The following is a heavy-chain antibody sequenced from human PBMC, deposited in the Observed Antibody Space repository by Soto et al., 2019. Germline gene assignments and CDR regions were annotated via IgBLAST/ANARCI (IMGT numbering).Heavy chain of an antibody. V-gene: IGHV2-5*02. CDR2: IYWDDDE. Sequence: QITLKESGPTLVKPTQTLTLTCTFSGFSLSTNGVGVGWIRQPPGKALEWLALIYWDDDERYNPSLKTRLTITKDTSKNQVVLTMTNMDPVDTATYYCAHRASAIKEGIFDYWGQGTLVTVSS. CDR3: AHRASAIKEGIFDY. D-gene: IGHD5-12*01. CDR1: GFSLSTNGVG. J-gene: IGHJ4*02.